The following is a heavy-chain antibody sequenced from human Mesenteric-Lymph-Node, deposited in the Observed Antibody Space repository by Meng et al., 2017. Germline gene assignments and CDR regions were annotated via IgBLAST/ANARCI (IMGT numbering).Heavy chain of an antibody. CDR3: ASSDYYRSDY. CDR1: GGSISRSDW. V-gene: IGHV4-4*02. J-gene: IGHJ4*02. Sequence: VPRQESGPGLVKPSETLSLACAVSGGSISRSDWWSWGRQPPGKGLEWIGETSHSGSTNYSPSLKSRVTISLDKSKNQLSLKLNSVTAADTAVYYCASSDYYRSDYWGQGTLVTVSS. D-gene: IGHD3-22*01. CDR2: TSHSGST.